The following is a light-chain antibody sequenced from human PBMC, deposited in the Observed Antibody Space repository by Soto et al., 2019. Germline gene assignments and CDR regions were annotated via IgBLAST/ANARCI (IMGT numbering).Light chain of an antibody. CDR3: QQYGSSWWT. V-gene: IGKV3-20*01. J-gene: IGKJ1*01. CDR2: GAS. CDR1: QSVNNNY. Sequence: PGERATLSCRASQSVNNNYLAWYQQKPGQAPRLLIYGASSRAAGIPDRFSGSGSGTDFTLSISRLEPEDFAVYYCQQYGSSWWTFGQGTKVEIK.